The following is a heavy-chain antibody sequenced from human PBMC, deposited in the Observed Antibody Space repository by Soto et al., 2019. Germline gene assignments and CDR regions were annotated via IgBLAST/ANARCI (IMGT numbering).Heavy chain of an antibody. CDR3: ARGVRHYYGSGSYYNRNYYYYYMDV. V-gene: IGHV1-2*04. D-gene: IGHD3-10*01. Sequence: EASVKVSCKASGYTFTGYYMYWVRQAPGQGLEWMGWINPNSGGTNYAQKFQGWVTMTRDTSISTAYMELSRLRSDDTAVYYCARGVRHYYGSGSYYNRNYYYYYMDVWGKGTTVTVSS. CDR1: GYTFTGYY. J-gene: IGHJ6*03. CDR2: INPNSGGT.